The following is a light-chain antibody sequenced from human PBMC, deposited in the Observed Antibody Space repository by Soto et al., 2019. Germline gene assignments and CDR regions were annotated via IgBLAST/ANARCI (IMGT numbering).Light chain of an antibody. V-gene: IGLV2-8*01. J-gene: IGLJ1*01. CDR1: SSDAGGYKY. CDR3: SSYAGINNLGV. Sequence: QSVLTQPASASGSTGQSVTISCTGTSSDAGGYKYVYWYQQHPGKAPKLMTFEVNKRPSGVPDRFFGSKSGNTASLTVSGLQAEDEADYYCSSYAGINNLGVVGIGTKVTVL. CDR2: EVN.